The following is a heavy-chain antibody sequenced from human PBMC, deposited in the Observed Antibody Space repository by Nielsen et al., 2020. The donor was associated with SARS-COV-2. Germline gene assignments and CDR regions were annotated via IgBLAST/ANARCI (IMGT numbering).Heavy chain of an antibody. CDR1: GVSVSSGSYF. Sequence: SETLSLTCTVSGVSVSSGSYFWSWIRQPPGKGLEWIGYIYYSGRTFYSPSLKSRVTISLDTSKNQFSLKLPSVTAADTAVYYCASLPALNNYSDSWGQGTLVTVSS. V-gene: IGHV4-30-4*08. D-gene: IGHD2/OR15-2a*01. CDR3: ASLPALNNYSDS. CDR2: IYYSGRT. J-gene: IGHJ4*02.